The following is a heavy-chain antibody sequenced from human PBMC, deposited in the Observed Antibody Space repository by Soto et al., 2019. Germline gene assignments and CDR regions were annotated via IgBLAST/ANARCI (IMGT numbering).Heavy chain of an antibody. D-gene: IGHD6-19*01. CDR1: GGSIGTYY. CDR2: IHHSGST. J-gene: IGHJ5*02. Sequence: SETLSLTCTVSGGSIGTYYWSWIRQSPGKGMEWIGYIHHSGSTYYNPSLESRLTMSVDTSRNQLLLQLNSVTAADTAMYYCARVSGRYSSGQNSFDPWGQGTLVTVSS. CDR3: ARVSGRYSSGQNSFDP. V-gene: IGHV4-59*13.